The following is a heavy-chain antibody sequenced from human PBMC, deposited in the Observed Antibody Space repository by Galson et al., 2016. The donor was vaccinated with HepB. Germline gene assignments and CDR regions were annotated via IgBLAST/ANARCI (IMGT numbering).Heavy chain of an antibody. V-gene: IGHV3-48*03. CDR2: ITANGRTT. CDR3: VRGGTTGNDL. J-gene: IGHJ5*02. CDR1: GFTFDYYE. Sequence: SLRLSCAASGFTFDYYEMNWVGQASGKGLEWVAYITANGRTTQYADSVKGRFTISRDNAKETVSLRMNSLRREDTALYFCVRGGTTGNDLSGQGTLVTVSS. D-gene: IGHD1-14*01.